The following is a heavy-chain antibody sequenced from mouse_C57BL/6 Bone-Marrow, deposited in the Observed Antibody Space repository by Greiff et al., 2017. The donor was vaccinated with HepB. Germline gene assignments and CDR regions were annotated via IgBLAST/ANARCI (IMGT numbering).Heavy chain of an antibody. J-gene: IGHJ2*01. CDR2: IYPGDGDT. V-gene: IGHV1-82*01. CDR3: ARDREDFDY. CDR1: GYAFSSSW. Sequence: QVQLQQSGPELVKPGASVKISCKASGYAFSSSWMNWVKQRPGKGLEWIGRIYPGDGDTNYNGKFKGKATLTADKSSSTAYTQLSSLTSEDSAVYFCARDREDFDYWGQGTTLTVSS.